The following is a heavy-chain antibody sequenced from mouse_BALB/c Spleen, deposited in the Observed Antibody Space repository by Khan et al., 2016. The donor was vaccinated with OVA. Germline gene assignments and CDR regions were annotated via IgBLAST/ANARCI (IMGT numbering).Heavy chain of an antibody. D-gene: IGHD2-13*01. Sequence: EVELVESGGGLVKPGGSLKLSCAASGFTFSDYYMYWVRQTPEKRLEWVATISDGGSYTYYPDSVKGRVSISRDDVKRIIYRQMRSLKSEDTAMYYCARGYYGDPFAYWGQGTLVTVSA. V-gene: IGHV5-4*02. CDR3: ARGYYGDPFAY. J-gene: IGHJ3*01. CDR2: ISDGGSYT. CDR1: GFTFSDYY.